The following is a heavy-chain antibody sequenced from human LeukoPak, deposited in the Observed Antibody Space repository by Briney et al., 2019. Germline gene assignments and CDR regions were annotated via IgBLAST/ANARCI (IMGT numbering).Heavy chain of an antibody. CDR1: GGSISSYY. V-gene: IGHV4-59*01. D-gene: IGHD1-26*01. CDR2: IYYSGST. CDR3: ARPSFGAWDL. J-gene: IGHJ4*02. Sequence: KPSETLSLTCTVSGGSISSYYWSWIRQPPGKGLEWIGYIYYSGSTNYIPSLKSRVTISVDTSKNQFSLKLSSVTAADTAVYYCARPSFGAWDLWGQGTLVTVSS.